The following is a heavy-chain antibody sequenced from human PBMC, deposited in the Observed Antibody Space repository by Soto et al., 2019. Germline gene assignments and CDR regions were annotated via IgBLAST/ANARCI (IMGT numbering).Heavy chain of an antibody. J-gene: IGHJ6*02. Sequence: QVQLVQSGAEVQKPGSSVKVSCKASGGTFSSYAISWVRQAPGQGLEWMGGIIPIFGTANYAQKFQGRVTITADESTSTAYMELSSLRSEDTAVYYCASGVRGDERYYYYGMDVWGQGTTVTVSS. V-gene: IGHV1-69*01. CDR1: GGTFSSYA. D-gene: IGHD3-10*01. CDR3: ASGVRGDERYYYYGMDV. CDR2: IIPIFGTA.